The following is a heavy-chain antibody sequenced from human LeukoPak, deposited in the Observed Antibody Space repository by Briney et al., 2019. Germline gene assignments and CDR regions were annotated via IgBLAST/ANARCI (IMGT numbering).Heavy chain of an antibody. CDR1: GFTFSSYW. J-gene: IGHJ6*03. D-gene: IGHD3-3*01. V-gene: IGHV3-74*01. CDR3: ARGRRITIFGAPYYMDV. Sequence: GGSLRLSCAASGFTFSSYWMHWVRQAPGKGLLWVSRSNSDGSSKSYADSVKGRFTIARDNAKNTLYLQMNSLRAEDTAVYYCARGRRITIFGAPYYMDVWGKGTTVTVSS. CDR2: SNSDGSSK.